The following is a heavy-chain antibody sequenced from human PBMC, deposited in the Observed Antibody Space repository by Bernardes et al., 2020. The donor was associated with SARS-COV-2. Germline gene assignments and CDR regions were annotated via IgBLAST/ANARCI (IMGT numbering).Heavy chain of an antibody. J-gene: IGHJ4*02. CDR1: GFTFSAST. V-gene: IGHV3-73*01. D-gene: IGHD4-17*01. CDR2: IRSSSDKYAT. Sequence: GGSLRLSCTTSGFTFSASTMHWVRQTSGKGLEWVGHIRSSSDKYATAYAASVRGRFTFSRDDSTNTAYLQMNGLKIEDTGVYYCTSLCSDYGDYWGQGTLVTVSS. CDR3: TSLCSDYGDY.